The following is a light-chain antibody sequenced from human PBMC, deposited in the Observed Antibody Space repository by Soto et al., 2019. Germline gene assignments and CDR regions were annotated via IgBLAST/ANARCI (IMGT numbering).Light chain of an antibody. V-gene: IGKV1-5*01. CDR1: QSISSW. CDR2: DAS. J-gene: IGKJ1*01. CDR3: QRYHSYHWT. Sequence: DIQMTQSPSTLSASVGDRVTITCRASQSISSWLAWYQQKPGKAPKLLIYDASSLESGVPSRFSGSGSGTEFTLPISSLQPDDFATYYCQRYHSYHWTFGQGTKVENK.